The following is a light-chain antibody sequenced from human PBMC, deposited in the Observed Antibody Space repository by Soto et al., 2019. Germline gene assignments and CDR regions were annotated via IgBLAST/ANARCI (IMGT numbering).Light chain of an antibody. J-gene: IGLJ1*01. CDR3: TSYTSSSTLDV. CDR2: EVS. V-gene: IGLV2-14*01. Sequence: QSVLTQPASVSGSPGQSITISCTGTSSDVGGYNYVSWYQQHPGKAPTLIIYEVSNRPTGVSNRFSGSKSGHTASLTISGLQSEDEADYFCTSYTSSSTLDVFGTGTKVTVL. CDR1: SSDVGGYNY.